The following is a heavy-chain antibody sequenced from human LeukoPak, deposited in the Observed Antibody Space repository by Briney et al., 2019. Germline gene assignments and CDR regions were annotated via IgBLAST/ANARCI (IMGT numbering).Heavy chain of an antibody. V-gene: IGHV1-69*04. CDR2: IIPILGIA. D-gene: IGHD4-23*01. CDR1: GGTFSSYA. Sequence: SVKASCKASGGTFSSYAISWVRQAPGQGLEWMGRIIPILGIANYAQKFQGRVTITADKSTSTAYMELSSLRSEDTAVYYCARGSMTTVVTENWFDPWGQGTLVTASS. CDR3: ARGSMTTVVTENWFDP. J-gene: IGHJ5*02.